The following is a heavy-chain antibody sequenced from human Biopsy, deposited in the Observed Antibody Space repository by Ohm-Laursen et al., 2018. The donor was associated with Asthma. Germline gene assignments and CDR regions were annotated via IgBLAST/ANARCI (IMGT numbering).Heavy chain of an antibody. CDR1: GYTFINYA. J-gene: IGHJ4*02. CDR3: ARRGITGTTLDY. CDR2: INAGNGNT. D-gene: IGHD1-7*01. Sequence: ASVKVSCKVSGYTFINYAIHWVRQAPGQRLEWMGWINAGNGNTKYSQKFQGRVTITRDTSASTAYMDLSSLRSEDTAVYYCARRGITGTTLDYWGQGTLVTVSS. V-gene: IGHV1-3*01.